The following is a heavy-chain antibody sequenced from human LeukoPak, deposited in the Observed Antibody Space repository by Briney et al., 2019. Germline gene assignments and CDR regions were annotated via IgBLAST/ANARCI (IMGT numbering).Heavy chain of an antibody. J-gene: IGHJ4*02. CDR3: ARGMSGCDYPPDY. Sequence: PSETLSLICTVSGDSITSYYWSLIRQPPGKGLEWIGCIYYSGSTNYNPSLKSRVTISVDTSKNQFALKLKSVPAADTAVYYCARGMSGCDYPPDYWGQGTLVTVSS. CDR2: IYYSGST. D-gene: IGHD5-12*01. CDR1: GDSITSYY. V-gene: IGHV4-59*01.